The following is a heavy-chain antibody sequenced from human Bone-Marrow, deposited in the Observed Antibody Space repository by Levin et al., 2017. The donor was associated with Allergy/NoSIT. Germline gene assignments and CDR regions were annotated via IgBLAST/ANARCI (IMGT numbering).Heavy chain of an antibody. V-gene: IGHV5-10-1*01. CDR2: IDPSDSYT. D-gene: IGHD4-17*01. Sequence: GESLKISCKGSGYSFTSYWISWVRQMPGKGLEWMGRIDPSDSYTNYSPSFQGHVTISADKSISTAYLQWSSLKASDTAMYYCARHRGISYGDYVLGYDYYYMDVWGKGTTVTVSS. CDR1: GYSFTSYW. CDR3: ARHRGISYGDYVLGYDYYYMDV. J-gene: IGHJ6*03.